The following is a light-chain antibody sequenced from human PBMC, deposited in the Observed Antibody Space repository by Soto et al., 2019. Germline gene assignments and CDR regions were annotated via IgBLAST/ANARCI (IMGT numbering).Light chain of an antibody. CDR2: AAS. CDR1: QGISSY. CDR3: QPYYSYPRA. Sequence: AIRMTQSPSSFSASTGDRVTITCRASQGISSYLSWYQQKPGKAPKLLIYAASTLQSGVPSRFSGSGSGTDFTLTISCLQSEDFATYYCQPYYSYPRAFGGGTKVEIK. J-gene: IGKJ4*01. V-gene: IGKV1-8*01.